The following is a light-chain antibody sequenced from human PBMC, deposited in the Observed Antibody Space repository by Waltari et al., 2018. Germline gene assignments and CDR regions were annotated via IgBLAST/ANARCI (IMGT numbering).Light chain of an antibody. CDR3: QCYDTSDVV. V-gene: IGLV6-57*01. Sequence: NFVLTQPHSVSESPGKTVPLSCTGSSGSIASNYVQWSQQRPGRSPTCVSYEYNQRPSGVPGRFSGSIASSSNSASLTISGLKTEDEAAYYCQCYDTSDVVFGGGTKLTVL. CDR1: SGSIASNY. J-gene: IGLJ2*01. CDR2: EYN.